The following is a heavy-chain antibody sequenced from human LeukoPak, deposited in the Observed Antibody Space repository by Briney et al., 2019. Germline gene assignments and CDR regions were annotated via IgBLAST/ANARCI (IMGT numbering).Heavy chain of an antibody. CDR3: AKEIAVAGTFDY. J-gene: IGHJ4*02. CDR1: GFTFSRYW. V-gene: IGHV3-7*03. Sequence: GGSLRLSCAASGFTFSRYWMNWVRQAPGKGLEWVASINQDESAKFYVDSVKGRFTISRDNSKNTLYLQMNSLRAEDTAVYYCAKEIAVAGTFDYWGQGTLVTVSS. CDR2: INQDESAK. D-gene: IGHD6-19*01.